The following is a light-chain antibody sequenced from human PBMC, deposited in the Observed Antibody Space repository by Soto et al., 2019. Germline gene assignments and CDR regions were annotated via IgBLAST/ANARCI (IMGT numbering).Light chain of an antibody. CDR3: QQYHNWPA. CDR2: GAA. V-gene: IGKV3-15*01. J-gene: IGKJ1*01. CDR1: QSVFSS. Sequence: ELVMTQSPATLSVSPGDRATLSCRASQSVFSSLAWYQQKPGQAPRLLIYGAATRATGIPARFSGSGSGTEFTLTISSLQSEDFAVYYCQQYHNWPAFGQGTKVDIK.